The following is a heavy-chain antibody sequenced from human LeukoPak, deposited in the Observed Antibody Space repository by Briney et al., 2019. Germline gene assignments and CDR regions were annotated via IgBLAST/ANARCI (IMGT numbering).Heavy chain of an antibody. CDR1: GFTFSSYG. J-gene: IGHJ3*02. Sequence: GGSLRLSCAASGFTFSSYGMHWVRQAPGKGLEWVAFIRYDGSNKHYADSVKGRFTISRDNSKNMLYLQMNSLRAEDTAVYYCAKVRIQLWDDAFDIWGQGTMVTVSS. CDR3: AKVRIQLWDDAFDI. D-gene: IGHD5-18*01. V-gene: IGHV3-30*02. CDR2: IRYDGSNK.